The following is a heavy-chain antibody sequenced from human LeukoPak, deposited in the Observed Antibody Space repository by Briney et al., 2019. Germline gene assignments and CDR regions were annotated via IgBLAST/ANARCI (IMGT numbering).Heavy chain of an antibody. Sequence: SGGSLRLSCAASGFTFSTYTMNWVRQAPGKGLEWVSSISSSNNYIYYADSVKGRFTMSRDNAKNSLYLQMNSLRADDTAVYYCARARYGSGSYYPFDYWGQGTLVTVSS. CDR3: ARARYGSGSYYPFDY. CDR2: ISSSNNYI. D-gene: IGHD3-10*01. J-gene: IGHJ4*02. CDR1: GFTFSTYT. V-gene: IGHV3-21*01.